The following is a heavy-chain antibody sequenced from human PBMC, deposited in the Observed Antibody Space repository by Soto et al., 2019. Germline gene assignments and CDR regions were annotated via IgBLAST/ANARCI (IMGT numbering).Heavy chain of an antibody. Sequence: QVQLVQSGAEVKKPGASVKVSCKASGYTFTGYYMHWVRQAPGQGLEWMGGIIPIFGTANYAQKFQGRVTITADESTSTAYMELSSLRSEDTAVYYCATSSGWEPRNGAFDIWGQGTMVTVSS. CDR1: GYTFTGYY. CDR2: IIPIFGTA. D-gene: IGHD6-19*01. J-gene: IGHJ3*02. CDR3: ATSSGWEPRNGAFDI. V-gene: IGHV1-69*01.